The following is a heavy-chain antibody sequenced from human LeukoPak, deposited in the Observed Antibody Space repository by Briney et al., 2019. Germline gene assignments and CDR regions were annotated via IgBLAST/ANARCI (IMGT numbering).Heavy chain of an antibody. CDR1: GFTFSSYS. V-gene: IGHV3-21*01. D-gene: IGHD3-3*01. CDR2: ISSSSSYI. CDR3: ARVYYDFWSGYYDY. Sequence: TAGGSLRLSCAASGFTFSSYSMNWVRQAPGKGLEWVSSISSSSSYIYYADSVKGRFTISRDNAKNSLYLQMNSLRAEDTAVYYCARVYYDFWSGYYDYWGQGTLVTVSS. J-gene: IGHJ4*02.